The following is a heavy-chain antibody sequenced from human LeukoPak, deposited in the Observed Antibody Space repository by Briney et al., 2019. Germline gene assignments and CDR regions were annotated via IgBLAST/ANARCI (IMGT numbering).Heavy chain of an antibody. CDR3: TTGRDYYDSSGYYWDRYYFDY. J-gene: IGHJ4*02. CDR2: IKSKTDGGTT. V-gene: IGHV3-15*01. CDR1: GFTFGNAW. Sequence: PGGSLRLSCAASGFTFGNAWMSWVRQAPGKGLEWVGRIKSKTDGGTTDYAAPVKGRFTISRDDSKNTLYLQMNSLKTEDTAVYYCTTGRDYYDSSGYYWDRYYFDYWGQGTLVTVSS. D-gene: IGHD3-22*01.